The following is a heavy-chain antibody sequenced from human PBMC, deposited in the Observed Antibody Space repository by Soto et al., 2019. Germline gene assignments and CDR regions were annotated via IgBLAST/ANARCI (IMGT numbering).Heavy chain of an antibody. Sequence: SETLSLTCTVSGGPISSGAYYWSWIRQPPGKGLEWIGYLYYSGSTYYNPSLQSRGTISIDTSKNQFSLKLSSVTAADTAVYNCARERPDGSRLDPWGQGTLVTVSS. D-gene: IGHD6-13*01. CDR3: ARERPDGSRLDP. V-gene: IGHV4-30-4*01. CDR2: LYYSGST. CDR1: GGPISSGAYY. J-gene: IGHJ5*02.